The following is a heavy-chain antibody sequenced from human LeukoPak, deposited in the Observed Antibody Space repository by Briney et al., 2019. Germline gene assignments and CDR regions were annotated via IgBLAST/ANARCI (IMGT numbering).Heavy chain of an antibody. V-gene: IGHV4-4*02. D-gene: IGHD5-12*01. J-gene: IGHJ6*03. Sequence: KSSETLSLTCAVSGGSISSSNWWSWVRQPPGKGLEWIGEIYHSGSTNYNPSLKSRVTISADTSKNQFSLKVSSVTAADTAIYYCATSPGWSGYDYLYFYYYMDVWGKGTTVTVSS. CDR3: ATSPGWSGYDYLYFYYYMDV. CDR1: GGSISSSNW. CDR2: IYHSGST.